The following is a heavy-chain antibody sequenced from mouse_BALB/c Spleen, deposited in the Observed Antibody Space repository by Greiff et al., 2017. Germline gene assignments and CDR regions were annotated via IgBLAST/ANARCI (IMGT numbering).Heavy chain of an antibody. J-gene: IGHJ3*01. CDR1: GYTFTSYW. CDR2: IYPGEGDT. Sequence: VQLQQSGAELARPGASVQLSCQASGYTFTSYWMQRVKQRPGQGLEWVGAIYPGEGDTRYTQKFKGKATLTADKSSSTAYMQLSSLASEDSAVYYCARRDGYDVGGWWAYGGQGTRVTVSA. CDR3: ARRDGYDVGGWWAY. D-gene: IGHD2-2*01. V-gene: IGHV1-87*01.